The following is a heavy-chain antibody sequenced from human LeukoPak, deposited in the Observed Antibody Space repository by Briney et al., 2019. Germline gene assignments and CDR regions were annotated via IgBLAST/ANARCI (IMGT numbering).Heavy chain of an antibody. CDR2: ISYDGSNK. V-gene: IGHV3-30*09. Sequence: GRSLRLSCAASRFTFSSYDMHWVRQAPGKGLEWVAVISYDGSNKYYADSVKGRFAISRDNSKNTVYLQMNSLRVEDTAVYYCARANTSFADYWGQGTLVTVSS. CDR1: RFTFSSYD. CDR3: ARANTSFADY. D-gene: IGHD2-2*02. J-gene: IGHJ4*02.